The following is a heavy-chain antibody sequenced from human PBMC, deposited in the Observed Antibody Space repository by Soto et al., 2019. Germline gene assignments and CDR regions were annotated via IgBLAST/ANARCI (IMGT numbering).Heavy chain of an antibody. CDR3: AAGLYDYWSGYYFDS. CDR2: IVVGGDNT. D-gene: IGHD3-3*01. CDR1: EFTFSSSA. V-gene: IGHV1-58*02. J-gene: IGHJ4*02. Sequence: SVKVSCKASEFTFSSSAMQWVRQARGQRLEWIGWIVVGGDNTNYAQKFQERVTITRDMSTSTVYMELSSLRSEDTAVYYCAAGLYDYWSGYYFDSWGQGTLVTVSS.